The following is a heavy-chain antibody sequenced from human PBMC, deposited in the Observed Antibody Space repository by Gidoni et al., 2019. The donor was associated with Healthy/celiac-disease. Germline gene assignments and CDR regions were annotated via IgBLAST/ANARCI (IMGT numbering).Heavy chain of an antibody. Sequence: QVQLVQSGAEVKQPGSSVKVSCKASGCTFSSYSISWVRQAPGQGLEWMGGIITIFGTANYAQKFQGRVTITADESTSTAYMELSSLRSEDTAVYYCAREGTYYYDSSGYWVFDYWGQGTLVTVSS. CDR1: GCTFSSYS. D-gene: IGHD3-22*01. CDR3: AREGTYYYDSSGYWVFDY. J-gene: IGHJ4*02. CDR2: IITIFGTA. V-gene: IGHV1-69*01.